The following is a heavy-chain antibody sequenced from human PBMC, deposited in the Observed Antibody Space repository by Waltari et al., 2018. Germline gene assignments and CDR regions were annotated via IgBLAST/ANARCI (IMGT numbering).Heavy chain of an antibody. CDR3: ARDLGSDYGNRDY. CDR2: INPNSGDT. CDR1: GYTFTGTY. V-gene: IGHV1-2*06. D-gene: IGHD4-17*01. Sequence: QVHLVQPGAEGKKPGASVKFPGKDLGYTFTGTYIQWVPRAPGQGLAWMGRINPNSGDTNYAQKFQGRVTLTRDTSINTAYMELSSLKSDDTAVYYCARDLGSDYGNRDYWGQGTLVTVPS. J-gene: IGHJ4*02.